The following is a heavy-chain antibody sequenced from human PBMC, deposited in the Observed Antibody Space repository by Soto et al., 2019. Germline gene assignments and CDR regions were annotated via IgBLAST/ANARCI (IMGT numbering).Heavy chain of an antibody. D-gene: IGHD3-22*01. CDR1: GGTFSRHA. CDR3: ARGWGYDSNDYYYAY. CDR2: IIPIFGTA. J-gene: IGHJ4*02. V-gene: IGHV1-69*01. Sequence: QVQLVQSGAEVRKPESSVKVSCKASGGTFSRHAISWVRQAPGQGLEWMGGIIPIFGTANHAQKFQGRVTIIADESTSTVYMELSSLRSEDTAMYYCARGWGYDSNDYYYAYWGQGPLVIVSS.